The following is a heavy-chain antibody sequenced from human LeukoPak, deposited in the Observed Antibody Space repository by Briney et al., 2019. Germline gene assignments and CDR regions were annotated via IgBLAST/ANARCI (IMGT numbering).Heavy chain of an antibody. V-gene: IGHV4-30-2*01. CDR2: IYHSGST. Sequence: SETLSLTCAVSGGSISSGGYSWSWIRQPPGKGLEWIGYIYHSGSTYYNPSRKSRVTISVDRSKNQFSLKLSSVTAADTAVYYCARAYGDYGFDYWGQGTLVTVSS. CDR3: ARAYGDYGFDY. D-gene: IGHD4-17*01. J-gene: IGHJ4*02. CDR1: GGSISSGGYS.